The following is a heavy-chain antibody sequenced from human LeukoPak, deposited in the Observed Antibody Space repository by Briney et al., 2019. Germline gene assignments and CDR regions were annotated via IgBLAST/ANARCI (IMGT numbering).Heavy chain of an antibody. CDR3: AHQTPYVWGSYRYIGRFDP. CDR2: IYWDDDK. J-gene: IGHJ5*02. V-gene: IGHV2-5*02. CDR1: GFSLSTSGVG. D-gene: IGHD3-16*02. Sequence: KSGPTLVKPTQTLTLTCTFSGFSLSTSGVGVGWIRQPPGKALEWLALIYWDDDKRYSPSLKSRLPITKDTSKNQVVLTMTNMDPVDTATYYCAHQTPYVWGSYRYIGRFDPWGQGTLVTVSS.